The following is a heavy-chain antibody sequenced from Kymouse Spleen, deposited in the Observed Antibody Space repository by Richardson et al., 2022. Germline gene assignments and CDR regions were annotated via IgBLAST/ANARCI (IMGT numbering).Heavy chain of an antibody. CDR2: IWYDGSNK. D-gene: IGHD3-9*01. Sequence: QVQLVESGGGVVQPGRSLRLSCAASGFTFSSYGMHWVRQAPGKGLEWVAVIWYDGSNKYYADSVKGRFTISRDNSKNTLYLQMNSLRAEDTAVYYCARGYYDILTGYYQSYYYYGMDVWGQGTTVTVSS. J-gene: IGHJ6*02. CDR1: GFTFSSYG. V-gene: IGHV3-33*01. CDR3: ARGYYDILTGYYQSYYYYGMDV.